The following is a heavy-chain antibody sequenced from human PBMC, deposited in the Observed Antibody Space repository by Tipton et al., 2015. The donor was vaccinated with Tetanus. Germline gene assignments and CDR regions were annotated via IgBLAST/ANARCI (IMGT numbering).Heavy chain of an antibody. J-gene: IGHJ6*02. CDR1: GFTFSDYG. Sequence: SLRLSCAASGFTFSDYGMSWVRQAPGKGLEWVANTKRDGSETYYVDSVKGRFTISRDNAKNSLDLQMNSLRAEDTAVYYCAKDLEDQYYYGMDVWGRGTTVTVAS. CDR2: TKRDGSET. D-gene: IGHD1-1*01. CDR3: AKDLEDQYYYGMDV. V-gene: IGHV3-7*03.